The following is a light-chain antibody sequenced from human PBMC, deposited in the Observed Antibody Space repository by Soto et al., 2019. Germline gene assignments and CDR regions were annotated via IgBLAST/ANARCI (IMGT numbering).Light chain of an antibody. V-gene: IGKV1-17*03. CDR2: GAS. Sequence: DIQMTQYTSAMSASVGDRVTITCRASQGISNYLAWFQQKPGKVPKRLIYGASSLQSGVPSRFSGTGSGTEFTLTISSLQPDDFGTYYCQHYDIYSTFGQGAKVDIK. J-gene: IGKJ1*01. CDR1: QGISNY. CDR3: QHYDIYST.